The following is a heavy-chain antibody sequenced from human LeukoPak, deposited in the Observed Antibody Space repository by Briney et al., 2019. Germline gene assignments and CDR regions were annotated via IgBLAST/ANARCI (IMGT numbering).Heavy chain of an antibody. CDR1: GGTFSSYA. CDR3: AIVRINTNMDV. V-gene: IGHV1-2*02. CDR2: INPNSGGT. Sequence: ASVKVSCKASGGTFSSYAISWVRQAPGQGLEWMGWINPNSGGTNYAQKFQGRVTMTRDTSISTAYMELSRLRSDDTAVYYCAIVRINTNMDVWGKGTTVTVSS. D-gene: IGHD2-2*01. J-gene: IGHJ6*03.